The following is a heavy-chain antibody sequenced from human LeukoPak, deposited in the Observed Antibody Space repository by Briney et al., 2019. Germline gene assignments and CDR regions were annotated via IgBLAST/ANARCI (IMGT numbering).Heavy chain of an antibody. CDR1: GFIFSDYY. J-gene: IGHJ4*02. CDR2: ISSSGSTI. V-gene: IGHV3-11*01. Sequence: GGSLRLSCAASGFIFSDYYMSWIRQAPGKGLEWVSDISSSGSTIYYADSVKGRFTISRDNAKNSLYLQMNSLRAEDTAVYYCARDRGEWLATTLDYWGQGTLVTVSS. CDR3: ARDRGEWLATTLDY. D-gene: IGHD6-19*01.